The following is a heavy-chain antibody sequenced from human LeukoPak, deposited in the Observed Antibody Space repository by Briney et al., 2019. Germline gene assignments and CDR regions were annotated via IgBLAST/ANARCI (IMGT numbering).Heavy chain of an antibody. CDR1: GFTFRTSW. Sequence: GGSLRLSCAASGFTFRTSWMTWVHQAPGKGLEWVAHINQDGSEKYYVDSVQGRFTISRDNAKDSLYLQINSLRVDDTAVYYCAKGHYGRDYWGQGNLVTVSS. D-gene: IGHD3-10*01. CDR3: AKGHYGRDY. V-gene: IGHV3-7*01. J-gene: IGHJ4*02. CDR2: INQDGSEK.